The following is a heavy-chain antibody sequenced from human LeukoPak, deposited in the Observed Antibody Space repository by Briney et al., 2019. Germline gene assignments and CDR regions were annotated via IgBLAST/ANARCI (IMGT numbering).Heavy chain of an antibody. J-gene: IGHJ4*02. Sequence: SETLSLTCTVSGGSITTSRHYWGWIRQPPGKGLEWIGSMYYSGSTYYSPSLKSRVTISVDTYKSRFSLNLSSVTGADTAVYYCATTVTTRYYFDYWGQGTLVTVSS. V-gene: IGHV4-39*01. CDR2: MYYSGST. CDR1: GGSITTSRHY. CDR3: ATTVTTRYYFDY. D-gene: IGHD4-17*01.